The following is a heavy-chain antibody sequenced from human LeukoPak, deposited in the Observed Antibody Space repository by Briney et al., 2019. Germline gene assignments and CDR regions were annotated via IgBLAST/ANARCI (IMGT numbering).Heavy chain of an antibody. V-gene: IGHV3-23*01. CDR2: VSSSGGST. CDR3: AKDKSGSYRGGDFDY. J-gene: IGHJ4*02. D-gene: IGHD3-16*02. Sequence: PGGSLRLSCAASGFTFSSSSMNWVRQAPGKGLEWVSVVSSSGGSTYYADSVKGRFTISRDNSKNTLSLQMSSLRAEDTAVYYCAKDKSGSYRGGDFDYWGQGTLVTVSS. CDR1: GFTFSSSS.